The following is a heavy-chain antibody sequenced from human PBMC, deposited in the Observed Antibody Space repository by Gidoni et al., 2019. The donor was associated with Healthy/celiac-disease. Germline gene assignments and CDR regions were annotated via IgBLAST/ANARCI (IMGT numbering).Heavy chain of an antibody. D-gene: IGHD1-20*01. J-gene: IGHJ4*02. CDR3: ARDWSITGTNWEGSYFDY. CDR1: GFTFRSYR. Sequence: EVQLVESGGGLVQPGGSLRLSCAASGFTFRSYRMNWVRQAPGKGLEWVSYISSSSSTIYYADSVKGRFTISRDNAKNSLYLQMNSLRDEDTAVYYCARDWSITGTNWEGSYFDYWGQGTLVTVSS. CDR2: ISSSSSTI. V-gene: IGHV3-48*02.